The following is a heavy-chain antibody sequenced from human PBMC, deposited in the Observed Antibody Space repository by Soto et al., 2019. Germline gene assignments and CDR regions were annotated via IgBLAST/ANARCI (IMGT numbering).Heavy chain of an antibody. CDR1: GGSISSYY. CDR2: NYTSGST. V-gene: IGHV4-4*07. J-gene: IGHJ4*02. D-gene: IGHD2-2*01. CDR3: ASQLLGYCSSTSCYPYFDY. Sequence: QVQLQESGPGLVKPSETLSLTCTVSGGSISSYYWSWIRQPAGKGLEWIGRNYTSGSTNYNPSLKSRVTMSVDTSKNQFSLKLSSVTAADTAVYYCASQLLGYCSSTSCYPYFDYWGQGTLVTVSS.